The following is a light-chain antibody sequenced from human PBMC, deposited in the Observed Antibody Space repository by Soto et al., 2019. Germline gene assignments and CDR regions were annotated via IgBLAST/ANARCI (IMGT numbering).Light chain of an antibody. CDR1: SSDVGGYDY. CDR3: QSYDSSLSALYL. Sequence: QSVLTQPPSASGSPGQSVTISCTGTSSDVGGYDYVSWYQQHPGKAPKLMIYEVTKRPSGVPDRFSGSKSGNTASLTVSGLQAEDEADYYCQSYDSSLSALYLFGTGTKVTVL. CDR2: EVT. J-gene: IGLJ1*01. V-gene: IGLV2-8*01.